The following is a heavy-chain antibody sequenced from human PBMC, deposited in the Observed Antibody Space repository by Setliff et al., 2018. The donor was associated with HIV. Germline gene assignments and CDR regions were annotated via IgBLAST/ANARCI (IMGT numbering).Heavy chain of an antibody. CDR1: GFTFRSYW. J-gene: IGHJ6*03. D-gene: IGHD2-15*01. V-gene: IGHV3-7*01. Sequence: GGSLRLSCAASGFTFRSYWMSWVRQAPGKGLEWVANIKEDGSEIYYVDSVKCRFTISRDNAKNTLYLQMNSLRAEDTAVYYCARMWGGNGYFYYYHMDVWGKGTTVTVSS. CDR3: ARMWGGNGYFYYYHMDV. CDR2: IKEDGSEI.